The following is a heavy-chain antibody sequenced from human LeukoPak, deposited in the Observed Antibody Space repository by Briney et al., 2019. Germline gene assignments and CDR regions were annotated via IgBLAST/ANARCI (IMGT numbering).Heavy chain of an antibody. D-gene: IGHD6-25*01. J-gene: IGHJ4*02. CDR2: VFFGGST. V-gene: IGHV4-39*01. Sequence: SETLSLTCSVSGDSITTTTYLWGWVRQTPGKGLEWIGSVFFGGSTYFNPSLKSLVTVSVDTSTSQFSLRLTSVTAADTALYFCASHGGSTGFFDHWGQGTLVAVSS. CDR1: GDSITTTTYL. CDR3: ASHGGSTGFFDH.